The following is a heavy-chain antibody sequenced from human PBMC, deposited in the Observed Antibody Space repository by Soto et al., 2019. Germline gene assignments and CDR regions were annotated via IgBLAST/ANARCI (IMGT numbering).Heavy chain of an antibody. D-gene: IGHD3-22*01. J-gene: IGHJ3*02. Sequence: EVQLLESGGGLVQPGGSLRLSCAASGFTFSSYAMSWVRQAPGKGLEWVSAISGSGGSTYYADSVKGRFTISRDNSKNTLYLQMNSLRAEDTAVYYCAKQPRITMIVLPSHAFDIWGQGTMVTVSS. CDR3: AKQPRITMIVLPSHAFDI. CDR1: GFTFSSYA. V-gene: IGHV3-23*01. CDR2: ISGSGGST.